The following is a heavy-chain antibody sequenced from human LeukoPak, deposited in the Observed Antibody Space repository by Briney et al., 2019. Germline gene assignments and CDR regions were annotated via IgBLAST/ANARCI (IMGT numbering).Heavy chain of an antibody. D-gene: IGHD1-20*01. CDR1: GGTFSSYA. J-gene: IGHJ5*02. Sequence: AASVKVSCKASGGTFSSYAISWVRQAPGQGLEWMGRIIPIFGTANYAQKFQGRVTITTDESTSTAYMELSSLRSEDTAVYYCATTPPTRYNWNDHVVSFDPWGQGTLVTVSS. CDR2: IIPIFGTA. CDR3: ATTPPTRYNWNDHVVSFDP. V-gene: IGHV1-69*05.